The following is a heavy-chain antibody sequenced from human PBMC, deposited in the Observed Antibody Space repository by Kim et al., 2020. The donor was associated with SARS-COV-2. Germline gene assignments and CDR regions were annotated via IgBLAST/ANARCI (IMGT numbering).Heavy chain of an antibody. CDR3: ARVDNYYYDSSGYLDY. V-gene: IGHV1-3*01. D-gene: IGHD3-22*01. J-gene: IGHJ4*02. Sequence: QKHQGRVTMTRDTSASTAYMERSSLRSEDTAVYYCARVDNYYYDSSGYLDYWGQGTLVTVSS.